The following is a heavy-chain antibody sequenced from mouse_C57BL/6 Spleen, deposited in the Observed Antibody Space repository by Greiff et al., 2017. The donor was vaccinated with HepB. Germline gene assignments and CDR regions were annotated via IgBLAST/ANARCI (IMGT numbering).Heavy chain of an antibody. D-gene: IGHD2-14*01. CDR3: ARKGVLAMDY. CDR1: GYSITSGYY. Sequence: EVQLQQSGPGLVKPSQSLSLTCSVTGYSITSGYYWNWIRQFPGNKLEWMGYISYDGSNNYNPSLKNRISITRDTSKNQFFLKLNSVTTEDTATYYCARKGVLAMDYWGQGTSVTVSS. V-gene: IGHV3-6*01. J-gene: IGHJ4*01. CDR2: ISYDGSN.